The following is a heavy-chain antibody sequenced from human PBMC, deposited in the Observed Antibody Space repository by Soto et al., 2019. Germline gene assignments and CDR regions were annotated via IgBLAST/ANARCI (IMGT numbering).Heavy chain of an antibody. CDR1: GFTFTHYA. CDR2: ISGSGGST. Sequence: EVQLLESGGGLLQPGGSLRLSCAASGFTFTHYAMNWVRQAPGKGLEWVSAISGSGGSTYYADSVKGRFTISRDNSNNTLYLHMNSLRAEDTAVYYCAKEGAVAGSLHPKWFDLWGQGTLVTVSS. V-gene: IGHV3-23*01. CDR3: AKEGAVAGSLHPKWFDL. D-gene: IGHD6-19*01. J-gene: IGHJ5*02.